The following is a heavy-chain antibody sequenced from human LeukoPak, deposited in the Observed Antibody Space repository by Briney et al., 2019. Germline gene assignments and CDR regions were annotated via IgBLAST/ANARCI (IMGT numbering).Heavy chain of an antibody. CDR3: AKGPPFSSSWYFDY. CDR1: GFTFSNHD. V-gene: IGHV3-23*01. CDR2: IRSGGGSS. D-gene: IGHD6-13*01. J-gene: IGHJ4*02. Sequence: GGSLRLSCAASGFTFSNHDMSWVRQAPGKGLGWVSAIRSGGGSSFYADSVKGRFTISRDNPKNTLYLQMNSLRAEDTAVYYCAKGPPFSSSWYFDYWAQGTLVTISS.